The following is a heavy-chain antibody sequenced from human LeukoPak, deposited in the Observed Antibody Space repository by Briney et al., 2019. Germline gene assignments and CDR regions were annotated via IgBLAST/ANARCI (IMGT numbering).Heavy chain of an antibody. CDR1: GYTFTGYY. V-gene: IGHV1-2*02. CDR2: INPNSGGT. D-gene: IGHD3-22*01. J-gene: IGHJ4*02. Sequence: GASVKVSCKASGYTFTGYYMHWVRQAPGQGLEWMGWINPNSGGTNYAQKFQGRVTMTRDTSISTAYMELSRLRPDDTAVYYCARSYYDSSGYYLFFDYWGQGTLVTVSS. CDR3: ARSYYDSSGYYLFFDY.